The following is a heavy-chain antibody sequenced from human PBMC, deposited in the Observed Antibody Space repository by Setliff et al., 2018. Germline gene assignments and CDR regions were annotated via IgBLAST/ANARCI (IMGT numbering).Heavy chain of an antibody. V-gene: IGHV1-18*01. CDR3: ARAQSWSGGPYYFDN. J-gene: IGHJ4*02. CDR2: ISAYNGNT. Sequence: SVKVSCKASGGTFTSYAFSWVRQAPGQGLEWMGWISAYNGNTNYAQKFQGRVTMTRNTSISTAYMDLSSLRFEDTAVYYCARAQSWSGGPYYFDNWGQGTLVT. CDR1: GGTFTSYA. D-gene: IGHD3-3*01.